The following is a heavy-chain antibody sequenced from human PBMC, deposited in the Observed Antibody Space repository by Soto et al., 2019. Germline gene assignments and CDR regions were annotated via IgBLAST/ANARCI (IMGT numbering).Heavy chain of an antibody. J-gene: IGHJ4*02. D-gene: IGHD2-2*01. CDR2: IFPLDSTT. V-gene: IGHV5-51*01. CDR3: ARAVVGYCSSASCPGDF. CDR1: GYTFTSFW. Sequence: GESLKISCQGFGYTFTSFWIGWVRQMPGKGLEWMGIIFPLDSTTTYSLSFQGQVTISADRSINTAYLQWTSLKASDTAMYYCARAVVGYCSSASCPGDFWGQGTQVTVSS.